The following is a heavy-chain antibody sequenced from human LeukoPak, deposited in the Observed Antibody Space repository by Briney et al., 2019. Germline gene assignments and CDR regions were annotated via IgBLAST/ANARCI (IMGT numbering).Heavy chain of an antibody. D-gene: IGHD3-22*01. CDR2: ISGSGGTT. Sequence: PGGSLRLSCAASGFTFSSYAMSWVRQAPGKGLEWVSTISGSGGTTYYIDSVKGRFTISRDNSRNTLYLQMNSLRAEDTAVYYCAKSGGSDYDRSGYEPKWGQGTLVTVSS. CDR1: GFTFSSYA. J-gene: IGHJ4*02. V-gene: IGHV3-23*01. CDR3: AKSGGSDYDRSGYEPK.